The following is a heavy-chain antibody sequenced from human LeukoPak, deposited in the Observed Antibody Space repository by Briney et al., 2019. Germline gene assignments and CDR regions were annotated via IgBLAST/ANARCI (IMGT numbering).Heavy chain of an antibody. CDR3: AKDPNGADVGAFDG. D-gene: IGHD4-17*01. CDR2: ISGSGVIT. V-gene: IGHV3-23*01. Sequence: PGGSLKLSCAASGVSFSSYAMSSVREAPGKRLEWVSYISGSGVITYYAESVKGRFTISRETSKKTLYLQIKSLRAEDTAVYFCAKDPNGADVGAFDGWDQGTMVSVSS. J-gene: IGHJ3*01. CDR1: GVSFSSYA.